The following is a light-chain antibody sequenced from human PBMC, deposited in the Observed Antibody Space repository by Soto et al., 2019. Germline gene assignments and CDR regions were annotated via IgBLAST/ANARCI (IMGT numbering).Light chain of an antibody. CDR2: EVS. J-gene: IGLJ1*01. CDR3: SSYTSSSTLPYV. V-gene: IGLV2-14*01. CDR1: SSDVGGYNY. Sequence: QSALTQPASVSGSPGQSITISCTGTSSDVGGYNYVSWYQQHPGKAPKLMIYEVSNRPSGVSNRFSGSKSGNTASLIISGLQAEDEADYYCSSYTSSSTLPYVFGTGTKVTVL.